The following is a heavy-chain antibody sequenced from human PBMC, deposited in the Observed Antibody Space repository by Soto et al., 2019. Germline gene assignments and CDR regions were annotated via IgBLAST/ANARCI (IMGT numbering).Heavy chain of an antibody. CDR3: ARDAGITIFGVVPYGMDL. V-gene: IGHV1-69*13. CDR2: IIPIFGTA. Sequence: GTSGEVSRKASVGGLGSCARRWLRQAPGQGLEWMGGIIPIFGTANYAQKLQGRVTITADESTSTAYMELSSLRSEDTAVYYCARDAGITIFGVVPYGMDLWGQGTTLSVSS. CDR1: VGGLGSCA. D-gene: IGHD3-3*01. J-gene: IGHJ6*02.